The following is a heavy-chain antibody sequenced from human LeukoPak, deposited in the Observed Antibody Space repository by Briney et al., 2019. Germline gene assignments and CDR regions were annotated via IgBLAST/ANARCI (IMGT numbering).Heavy chain of an antibody. CDR1: GYTLTSYD. CDR2: MNPNSGNT. CDR3: ARESNYGDPRVYYYYMDV. D-gene: IGHD4-17*01. J-gene: IGHJ6*03. Sequence: GGPVKGSCKASGYTLTSYDINWGGQATGQGLEWMGWMNPNSGNTGYAQKFQGRVTMTRNTSISTAYMELSSLRSEDTAVYYCARESNYGDPRVYYYYMDVWGKGTTVTVSS. V-gene: IGHV1-8*01.